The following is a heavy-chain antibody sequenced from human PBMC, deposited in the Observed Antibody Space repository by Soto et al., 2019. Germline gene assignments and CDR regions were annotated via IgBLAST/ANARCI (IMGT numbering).Heavy chain of an antibody. V-gene: IGHV4-59*08. CDR1: GGSISSYY. CDR3: ARHTQLPRAHYYYGMDV. Sequence: SETLSLTCTVSGGSISSYYWSWIRQPPGKGLEWIGYIYYSGSTNYNPSLKSRVTISVDTSKNQFSLKLSSVTAADTAVYYCARHTQLPRAHYYYGMDVWGQGTTVTVSS. J-gene: IGHJ6*02. CDR2: IYYSGST. D-gene: IGHD1-26*01.